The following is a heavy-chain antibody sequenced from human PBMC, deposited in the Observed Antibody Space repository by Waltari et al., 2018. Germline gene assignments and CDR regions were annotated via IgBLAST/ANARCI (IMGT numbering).Heavy chain of an antibody. CDR3: ARSPYNWNFEWFDP. V-gene: IGHV1-8*03. J-gene: IGHJ5*02. CDR1: GYTFPSYD. D-gene: IGHD1-7*01. CDR2: MNPNSGNT. Sequence: QVQLVQSGAEVKKPGASGKVSCTASGYTFPSYDINWLRQATGQGLEWMGWMNPNSGNTGYAQKFQGRVTITRNTSISTAYMELSSVTAADTAVYYCARSPYNWNFEWFDPWGQGTLVTVSS.